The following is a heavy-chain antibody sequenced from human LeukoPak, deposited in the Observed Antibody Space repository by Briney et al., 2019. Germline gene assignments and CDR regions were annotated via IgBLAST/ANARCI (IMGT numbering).Heavy chain of an antibody. D-gene: IGHD3-10*01. J-gene: IGHJ4*02. Sequence: GGSLRLSCAVSGFTFSDYEMNWVRQAPGKGLEWLSYISESADMVHYADSVKGRFTISRDNAKNSLFLQMTNLRAEDTAVYYCARDQSGYWGQGTLVTVSS. CDR1: GFTFSDYE. CDR2: ISESADMV. CDR3: ARDQSGY. V-gene: IGHV3-48*03.